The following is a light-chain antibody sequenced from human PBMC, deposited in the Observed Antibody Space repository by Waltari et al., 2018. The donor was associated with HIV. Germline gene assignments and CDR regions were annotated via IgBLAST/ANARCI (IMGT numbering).Light chain of an antibody. CDR3: QQFKSYPHT. CDR1: QGISSA. CDR2: DGS. Sequence: AIQFTQSPSSLSASVGDRVTITCRARQGISSALAWYQQKAWKAPKLLSYDGSSLESGVPSRFSGTGSGTDFTLIISSLQPEDFATYYCQQFKSYPHTFGGVTKVEIK. V-gene: IGKV1-13*02. J-gene: IGKJ4*01.